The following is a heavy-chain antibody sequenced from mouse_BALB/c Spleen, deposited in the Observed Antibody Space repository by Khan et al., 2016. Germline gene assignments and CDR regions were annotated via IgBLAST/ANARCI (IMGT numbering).Heavy chain of an antibody. CDR3: ARWDYGSSYYFDY. D-gene: IGHD1-1*01. CDR1: GYSITSDYA. J-gene: IGHJ2*01. Sequence: EVQLLESGPGLVKPSQSLSLTCTVTGYSITSDYAWNWIRQFPGNKLEWMGYISYSGSTSYNPSLKSRISITRDTSKNQFFLQLNSVTTEDTATYYCARWDYGSSYYFDYWGQGTTLTVSS. V-gene: IGHV3-2*02. CDR2: ISYSGST.